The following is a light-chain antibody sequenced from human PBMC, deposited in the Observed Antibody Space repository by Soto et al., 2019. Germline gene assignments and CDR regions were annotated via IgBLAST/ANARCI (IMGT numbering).Light chain of an antibody. J-gene: IGLJ3*02. CDR2: LNSDGSH. CDR3: SSYTSSSTLV. Sequence: QPVLTQSPSASASLGASVKLTCTLTSGHSSYAIAWHQQQPEKAPRYLMKLNSDGSHYRGDGIPDRFSGSSSGAERYLTISSLQSEDEADYYCSSYTSSSTLVFGGGTKLTVL. V-gene: IGLV4-69*01. CDR1: SGHSSYA.